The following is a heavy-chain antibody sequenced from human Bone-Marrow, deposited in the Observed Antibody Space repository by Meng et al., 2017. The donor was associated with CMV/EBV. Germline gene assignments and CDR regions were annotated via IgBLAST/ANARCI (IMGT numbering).Heavy chain of an antibody. CDR1: GFTFSTYG. CDR3: AKVSIVVVPAAQSGDDY. D-gene: IGHD2-2*01. J-gene: IGHJ4*02. Sequence: GESLKISCAASGFTFSTYGMHWVRQAPGKGLEWVAVVWYDANNKYYTDSVKGRFTISRDNSENTVYLHMNSLRAEDTAVYYCAKVSIVVVPAAQSGDDYWGQGTLVTVSS. CDR2: VWYDANNK. V-gene: IGHV3-33*06.